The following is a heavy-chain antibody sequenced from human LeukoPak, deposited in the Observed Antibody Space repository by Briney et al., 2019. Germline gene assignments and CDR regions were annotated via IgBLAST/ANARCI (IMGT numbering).Heavy chain of an antibody. CDR1: GFTFSSYS. J-gene: IGHJ6*02. CDR2: ISSSSSDI. V-gene: IGHV3-21*01. CDR3: ARVYYFGMDV. Sequence: GGSLRLSCAASGFTFSSYSMNWVRQAPGKGLEWVSSISSSSSDIYSTDSVKGRFTISRDNAKNSLYLQMNSLRVEDTAVYYCARVYYFGMDVRGQGTTVTVSS.